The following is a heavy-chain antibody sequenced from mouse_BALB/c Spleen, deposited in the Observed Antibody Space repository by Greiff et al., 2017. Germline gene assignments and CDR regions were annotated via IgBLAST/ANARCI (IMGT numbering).Heavy chain of an antibody. CDR2: IWAGGST. Sequence: VQLQQSGPGLVAPSQSLSITCTVSGFSLTSYGVHWVRQPPGKGLEWLGVIWAGGSTNYNSALMSRLSISKDNSKSQVFLKMNSLQTDDTAMYYCARAFLTKPYYYAMDYWGQGTSVTVSS. J-gene: IGHJ4*01. CDR1: GFSLTSYG. V-gene: IGHV2-9*02. CDR3: ARAFLTKPYYYAMDY.